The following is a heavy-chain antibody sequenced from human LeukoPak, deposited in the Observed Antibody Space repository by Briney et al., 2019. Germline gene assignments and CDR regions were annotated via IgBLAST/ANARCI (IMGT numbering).Heavy chain of an antibody. CDR1: GLSISNFW. CDR3: VTDGDKWNDFEY. CDR2: IDKDGNEI. Sequence: GGSLRLSCAASGLSISNFWMHWVHQAPGKGLEWVAIIDKDGNEIKYVDSVKGRFTLSRDNGKNSVYLQMNSLRTEDTALYYCVTDGDKWNDFEYWGQGTLVTVSS. V-gene: IGHV3-7*01. J-gene: IGHJ4*02. D-gene: IGHD1-1*01.